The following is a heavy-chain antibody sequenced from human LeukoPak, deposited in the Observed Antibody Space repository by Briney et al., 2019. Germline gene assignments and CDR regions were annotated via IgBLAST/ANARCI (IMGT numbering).Heavy chain of an antibody. CDR2: ISGIATYI. V-gene: IGHV3-21*01. Sequence: GGSLSLSCAASGFTFSFYTINWVRQAPGKGLEWVSSISGIATYIYHADSVKGRFTISRDNAKNSLYLQMNSLRAEDSAVYYCARAHYGDSDYYFDYWGQGTLVTVSS. CDR3: ARAHYGDSDYYFDY. D-gene: IGHD4-17*01. CDR1: GFTFSFYT. J-gene: IGHJ4*02.